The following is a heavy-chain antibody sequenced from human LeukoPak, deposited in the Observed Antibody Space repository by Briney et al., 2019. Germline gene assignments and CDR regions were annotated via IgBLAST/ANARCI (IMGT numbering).Heavy chain of an antibody. Sequence: PGGSLRLSCAASGFTFSGYSMTWVRQAPGKGLEWVSYISGSGSATSYADSVEGRFTISRDNAKNSLYLQMDSLRDEDTAVYYCARERIAMAGTGRYYFDYWGQGTLVAVSS. CDR2: ISGSGSAT. J-gene: IGHJ4*02. V-gene: IGHV3-48*02. D-gene: IGHD6-19*01. CDR1: GFTFSGYS. CDR3: ARERIAMAGTGRYYFDY.